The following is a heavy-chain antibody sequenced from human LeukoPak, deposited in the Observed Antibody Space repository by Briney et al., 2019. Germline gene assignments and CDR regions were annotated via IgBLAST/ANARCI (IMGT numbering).Heavy chain of an antibody. D-gene: IGHD2-21*02. CDR2: IYSSGST. J-gene: IGHJ4*02. CDR3: ARDSALGHCGGDCYPDY. V-gene: IGHV4-4*07. Sequence: SDTLSLTCSVSGGSINNYYWSWIRQPAGKGLEWIGRIYSSGSTDYDPSLKSRVTMSLDTSNNQFSLKLTSVTAADTAVYYCARDSALGHCGGDCYPDYWGQGTLVTVSS. CDR1: GGSINNYY.